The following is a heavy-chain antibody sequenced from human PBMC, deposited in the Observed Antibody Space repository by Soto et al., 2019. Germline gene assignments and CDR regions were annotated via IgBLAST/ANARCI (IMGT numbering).Heavy chain of an antibody. Sequence: GGSLRLSCSGSGFNFSDYYMNWIRQTPVKWLEWVSSILSLESHKYYAASVMGRFSISRDNAKKSLFLQMNNLRAEDTGIYFCATGLKDASNRPSFDSWGAGTPVTVSS. V-gene: IGHV3-11*01. CDR2: ILSLESHK. CDR3: ATGLKDASNRPSFDS. D-gene: IGHD3-16*01. CDR1: GFNFSDYY. J-gene: IGHJ4*02.